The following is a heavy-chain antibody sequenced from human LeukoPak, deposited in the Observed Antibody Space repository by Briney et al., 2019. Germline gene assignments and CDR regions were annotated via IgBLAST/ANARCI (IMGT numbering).Heavy chain of an antibody. Sequence: GASVKVSCRASGYTFTSYDINWVRQATGQGLEWMGWMNPNSGNTGYAQKFQGRVTMTRNTSISTAYMELSSLKSDDTAVYYCVRDLGISGWYAPPLGYFDSWGQGTLVTVSS. CDR3: VRDLGISGWYAPPLGYFDS. CDR1: GYTFTSYD. CDR2: MNPNSGNT. D-gene: IGHD6-19*01. V-gene: IGHV1-8*01. J-gene: IGHJ4*02.